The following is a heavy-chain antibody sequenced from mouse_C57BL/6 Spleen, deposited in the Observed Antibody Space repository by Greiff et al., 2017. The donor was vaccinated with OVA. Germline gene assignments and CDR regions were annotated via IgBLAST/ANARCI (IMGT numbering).Heavy chain of an antibody. D-gene: IGHD6-1*01. V-gene: IGHV1-52*01. CDR2: IDPSDSET. J-gene: IGHJ2*01. CDR1: GYTFTSYW. CDR3: AREAEYERYFDY. Sequence: QVQLKQPGAELVRPGSSVKLSCKASGYTFTSYWMHWVKQRPIQGLEWIGNIDPSDSETHYNQKFKDKATLTVDKSSRTAYMQLSSLTSEDSAVYYCAREAEYERYFDYWGQGTTLTVSS.